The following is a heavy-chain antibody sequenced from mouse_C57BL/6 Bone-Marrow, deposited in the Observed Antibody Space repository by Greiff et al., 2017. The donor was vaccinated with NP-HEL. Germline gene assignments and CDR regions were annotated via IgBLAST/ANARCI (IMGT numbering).Heavy chain of an antibody. CDR2: INPNNGGT. Sequence: EVQGVESGPELVKPGASVKIPCKASGYTFTDYNMDWVKQSHGKSLEWIGDINPNNGGTIYNQKFKGKATLTVDKSSSTAYMELRSLTSEDTAVYYCARSGTAQAPFDYWGQGTTLTVSS. V-gene: IGHV1-18*01. J-gene: IGHJ2*01. D-gene: IGHD3-2*02. CDR1: GYTFTDYN. CDR3: ARSGTAQAPFDY.